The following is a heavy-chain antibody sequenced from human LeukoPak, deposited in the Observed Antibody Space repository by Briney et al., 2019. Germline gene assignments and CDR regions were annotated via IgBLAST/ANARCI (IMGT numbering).Heavy chain of an antibody. V-gene: IGHV3-15*01. D-gene: IGHD2-15*01. Sequence: GGSLRLSCATFGFTFSGAWLSWVRQVPGKGLEWIGRIKSDGATDYAAPVRGRFTISRDVSRATLYLEMNSLKTDDTAIYYCTTVTHFYLGGQGTLVTVSS. CDR1: GFTFSGAW. J-gene: IGHJ4*02. CDR2: IKSDGAT. CDR3: TTVTHFYL.